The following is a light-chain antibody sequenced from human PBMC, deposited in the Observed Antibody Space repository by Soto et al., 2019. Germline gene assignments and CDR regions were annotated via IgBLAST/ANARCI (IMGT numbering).Light chain of an antibody. CDR1: SSDVGGYNY. CDR3: SSYTSSSTLAYV. J-gene: IGLJ1*01. V-gene: IGLV2-14*01. CDR2: DVS. Sequence: QFALTQPASVSGSPGQSITISCTGTSSDVGGYNYVSWYQQHPGKAPKLMIYDVSNRPSGVSNRFSGSKSGNTASLTISGLQAEDEADYYCSSYTSSSTLAYVFGTGTKLTVL.